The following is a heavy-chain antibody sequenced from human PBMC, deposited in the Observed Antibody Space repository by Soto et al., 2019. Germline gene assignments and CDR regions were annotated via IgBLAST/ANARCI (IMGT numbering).Heavy chain of an antibody. CDR3: AREMSRGYPSPSGAFAI. Sequence: ASVKVSFKASGYTFTSYGISWVRQAPGQGLEWMGWISAYNGNTNYAQNLQGRVTMTTDTSTSTAYMELSSLRSEDTAVYYCAREMSRGYPSPSGAFAIWGQGTMVTVSS. D-gene: IGHD5-12*01. CDR2: ISAYNGNT. J-gene: IGHJ3*02. V-gene: IGHV1-18*01. CDR1: GYTFTSYG.